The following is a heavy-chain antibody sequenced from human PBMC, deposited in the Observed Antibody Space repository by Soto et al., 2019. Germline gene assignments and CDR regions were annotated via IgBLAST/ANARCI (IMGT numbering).Heavy chain of an antibody. CDR3: ARGFENCSGGSCYSKYKNFDY. J-gene: IGHJ4*02. Sequence: QVQLQQWGAGLLKPSETLSLTCAVYGGSFSGYYWSWIRQPPGKGLEWIGEINHSGSTNYNPSHKSRVTISVDTSKNQFSLKLSSVTAADTAVYYCARGFENCSGGSCYSKYKNFDYWGQGTLVTVSS. V-gene: IGHV4-34*01. D-gene: IGHD2-15*01. CDR2: INHSGST. CDR1: GGSFSGYY.